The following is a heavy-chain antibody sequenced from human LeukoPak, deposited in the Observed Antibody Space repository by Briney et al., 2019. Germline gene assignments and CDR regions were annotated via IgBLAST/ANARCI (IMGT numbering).Heavy chain of an antibody. V-gene: IGHV1-69*05. Sequence: VASVKVSCKASGGTFSSYAISWVRQAPGQGLEWMGGIIPIFGTANYAQKFQGRVTITTDESTSTAYMELSSLRSDDTAVYYCARGVYKLAAAPTFDYWGQGTLVTVSS. CDR2: IIPIFGTA. CDR3: ARGVYKLAAAPTFDY. D-gene: IGHD6-13*01. CDR1: GGTFSSYA. J-gene: IGHJ4*02.